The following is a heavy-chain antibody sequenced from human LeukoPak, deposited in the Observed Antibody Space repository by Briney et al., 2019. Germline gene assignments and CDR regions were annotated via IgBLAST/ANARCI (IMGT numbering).Heavy chain of an antibody. Sequence: KTGGSLRLSCAASGFTFSTYWMSSVRQAPGKGLEWIGTIYYSGRTYYSPSLKSRVTMSVDPSNNQFSLNLRSVTAADTAVYYCARRRYYDGSGYLEWGQGTLLSVSS. V-gene: IGHV4-39*01. CDR3: ARRRYYDGSGYLE. D-gene: IGHD3-22*01. J-gene: IGHJ1*01. CDR2: IYYSGRT. CDR1: GFTFSTYW.